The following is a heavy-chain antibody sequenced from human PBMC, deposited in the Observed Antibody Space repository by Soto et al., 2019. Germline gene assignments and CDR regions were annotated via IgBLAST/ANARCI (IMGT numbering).Heavy chain of an antibody. D-gene: IGHD2-2*01. Sequence: EVQLLESGGGLVQPGGSLRLSCAASGFTFSSYAMRWVRQAPGKGLEWVSAISGSGGSTYYADSVKGRFTISRDNSKKTLYLQMNSLRAEDTAVYYCAKGGYCSSTSCYVNWFDPWGQGTLVTVSS. CDR2: ISGSGGST. J-gene: IGHJ5*02. V-gene: IGHV3-23*01. CDR3: AKGGYCSSTSCYVNWFDP. CDR1: GFTFSSYA.